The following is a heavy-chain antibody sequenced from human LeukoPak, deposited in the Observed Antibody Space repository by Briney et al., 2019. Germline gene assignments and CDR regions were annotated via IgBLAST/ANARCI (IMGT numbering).Heavy chain of an antibody. CDR1: GGSISTYY. J-gene: IGHJ5*02. V-gene: IGHV4-59*13. D-gene: IGHD1-1*01. Sequence: PSETLSLTCTVSGGSISTYYWSWIRQAPGKGLEWIAYVSYSGSTNYNPSLNSRVTISVDTSKSQFSLKLSSVTAADTAVYYCARDKTGNNWFDPWGQGTLVTVSS. CDR3: ARDKTGNNWFDP. CDR2: VSYSGST.